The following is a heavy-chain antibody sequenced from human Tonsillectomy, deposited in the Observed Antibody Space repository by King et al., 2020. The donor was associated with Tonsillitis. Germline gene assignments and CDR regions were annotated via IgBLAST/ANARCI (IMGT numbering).Heavy chain of an antibody. J-gene: IGHJ6*02. Sequence: VQLGESGGGLVQPGGSLRLSCAASGFTFSTYWMHWVRQAPGKGLVWVSRSTSYGSSTSYADSVKGRFTISRDNAKNTLYLQMNSRRAEDTAVYYCARDIYLLPRGIFGANAKFVMDVWGQGTTVTVSS. D-gene: IGHD3-3*01. CDR3: ARDIYLLPRGIFGANAKFVMDV. CDR2: STSYGSST. CDR1: GFTFSTYW. V-gene: IGHV3-74*01.